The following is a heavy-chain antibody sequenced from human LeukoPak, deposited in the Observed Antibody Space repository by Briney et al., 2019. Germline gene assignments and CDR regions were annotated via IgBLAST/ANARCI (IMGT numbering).Heavy chain of an antibody. J-gene: IGHJ4*02. CDR3: ARRGYCSGGSCYSYDY. Sequence: PSETLSLTCTVSGGSISSYYWSWLRQPPGKGLEWIVYIYYSGSTNYNPSHKSQVTISVDTSKNQFSLKLSSVTAADTAVYYCARRGYCSGGSCYSYDYWGQGTLVTVSS. CDR2: IYYSGST. D-gene: IGHD2-15*01. CDR1: GGSISSYY. V-gene: IGHV4-59*08.